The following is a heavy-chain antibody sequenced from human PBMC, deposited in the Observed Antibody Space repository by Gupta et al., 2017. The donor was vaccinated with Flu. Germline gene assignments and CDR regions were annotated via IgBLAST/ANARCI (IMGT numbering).Heavy chain of an antibody. CDR2: ITPVFGTA. D-gene: IGHD3-16*02. Sequence: QVQLVQSGAAVKKPGSSVKVSCKASGGSFSFYTISWVRQAPGQGLEWMGGITPVFGTANYAQKFQGRVTISADESTSTAYMDLSSLRSEDTAVYYCARVEGSHLYQYYFDLWGQGTLVTVSS. CDR3: ARVEGSHLYQYYFDL. J-gene: IGHJ4*02. V-gene: IGHV1-69*01. CDR1: GGSFSFYT.